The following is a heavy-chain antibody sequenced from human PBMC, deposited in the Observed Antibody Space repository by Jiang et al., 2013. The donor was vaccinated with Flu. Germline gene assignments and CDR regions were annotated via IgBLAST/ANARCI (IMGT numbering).Heavy chain of an antibody. CDR2: INAGNGNT. Sequence: SGAEVKKPGASVKVSCKASGYTFTSYAMHWVRQAPGQRLEWMGWINAGNGNTKYSQKFQGRVTITRDTSASTAYMELSSLRSEDTAVYYCARDILDKLRLPFDYWGQGTLVTVSS. CDR1: GYTFTSYA. J-gene: IGHJ4*02. CDR3: ARDILDKLRLPFDY. D-gene: IGHD2-8*01. V-gene: IGHV1-3*01.